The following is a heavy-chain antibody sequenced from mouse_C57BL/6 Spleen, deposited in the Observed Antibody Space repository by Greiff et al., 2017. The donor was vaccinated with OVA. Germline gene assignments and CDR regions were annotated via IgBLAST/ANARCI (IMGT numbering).Heavy chain of an antibody. J-gene: IGHJ1*03. V-gene: IGHV5-17*01. CDR3: ARRRDGYYVYFDV. CDR1: GFTFSDYG. D-gene: IGHD2-3*01. CDR2: ISSGSSTI. Sequence: EVQRVESGGGLVKPGGSLKLSCAASGFTFSDYGMHWVRQAPEKGLEWVAYISSGSSTIYYADTVKGRFTISRDNAKNTLFLQRTRLRSEDTAMYYCARRRDGYYVYFDVWGTGTTVTVAS.